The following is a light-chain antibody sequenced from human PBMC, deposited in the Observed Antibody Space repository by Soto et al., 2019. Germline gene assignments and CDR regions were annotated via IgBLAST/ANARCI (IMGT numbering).Light chain of an antibody. Sequence: SYELTQPPSVSVSPGQTASITCSGDKLGDKYACWYQQKPGQSPVLVIYQDSKRPSGIPERFSGSNSGNTATLTISGTQAMDKADYYCQAWDSSTYVVFGGGTKVTVL. V-gene: IGLV3-1*01. J-gene: IGLJ2*01. CDR3: QAWDSSTYVV. CDR1: KLGDKY. CDR2: QDS.